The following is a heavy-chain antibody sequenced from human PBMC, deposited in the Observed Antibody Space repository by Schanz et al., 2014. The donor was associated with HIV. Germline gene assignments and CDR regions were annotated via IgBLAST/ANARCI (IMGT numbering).Heavy chain of an antibody. CDR2: ISYDGSNK. Sequence: QAQLVESGGGVVQPGKSLRLSCAASGFTFSNHGMNWVRQAPGKGLAWVALISYDGSNKYYTDSVKGRFTISRDNSKNTLYLQMRSLRPEDTAVYYCAKDAYSSTWYLGENWFDPWGQGTLVTVSS. D-gene: IGHD6-13*01. V-gene: IGHV3-30*18. CDR1: GFTFSNHG. CDR3: AKDAYSSTWYLGENWFDP. J-gene: IGHJ5*02.